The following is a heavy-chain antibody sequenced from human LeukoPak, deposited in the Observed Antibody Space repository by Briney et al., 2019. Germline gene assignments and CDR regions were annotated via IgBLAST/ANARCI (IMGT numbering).Heavy chain of an antibody. V-gene: IGHV4-4*02. D-gene: IGHD2-21*01. CDR2: IYHSGST. J-gene: IGHJ4*02. CDR1: GGSISSSNR. Sequence: PSGTLSLTCAVSGGSISSSNRWSWVRQPPGKGLEWIGEIYHSGSTNYNPSLKSRVTISVDKSKNQFSLKLSSVTAADTAVYYCARSGIEATNSYYFDYWGQGTLVTVSS. CDR3: ARSGIEATNSYYFDY.